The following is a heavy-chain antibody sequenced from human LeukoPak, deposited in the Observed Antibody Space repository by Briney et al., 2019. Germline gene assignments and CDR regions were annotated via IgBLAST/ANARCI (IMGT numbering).Heavy chain of an antibody. V-gene: IGHV3-21*01. Sequence: PGRSLRLSCAASALTFSNYAMCWVRQAPAKGLEWVSSIKFSGTYIYYADSLKGRITISRDNARRSLFLQMNSLRAEDTAVYYCARRASTERGHSYGLDYWGQGTLVTVSS. CDR3: ARRASTERGHSYGLDY. CDR1: ALTFSNYA. D-gene: IGHD5-18*01. CDR2: IKFSGTYI. J-gene: IGHJ4*02.